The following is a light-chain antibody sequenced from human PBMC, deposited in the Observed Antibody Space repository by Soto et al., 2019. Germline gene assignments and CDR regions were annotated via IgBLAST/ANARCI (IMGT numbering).Light chain of an antibody. V-gene: IGLV1-44*01. CDR3: AAWDDSLNGPV. J-gene: IGLJ2*01. CDR2: SNN. CDR1: SSNIGSNT. Sequence: QSVLTQPPSASGTPGQRVTISCSGSSSNIGSNTVNWYQQVPGTAPKLLIYSNNQRPSGVPDRFSGSKSGTSASLAISGLQSEDEADYSCAAWDDSLNGPVFGGGTKLTV.